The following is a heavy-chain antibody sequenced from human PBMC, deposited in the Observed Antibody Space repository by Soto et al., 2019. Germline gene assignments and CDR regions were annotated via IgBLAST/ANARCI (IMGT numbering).Heavy chain of an antibody. J-gene: IGHJ4*02. CDR2: ITGSGDTT. Sequence: QPGGSLRLSCAASGFPFSSYVMTWVRQAPGKGLEWVSAITGSGDTTYYADSVKGRFTISRDNSKNTLYLQMNSLRDEDTALYYCAKVFGVVIGFDYWGRGTLVTVSS. CDR3: AKVFGVVIGFDY. CDR1: GFPFSSYV. V-gene: IGHV3-23*01. D-gene: IGHD3-3*01.